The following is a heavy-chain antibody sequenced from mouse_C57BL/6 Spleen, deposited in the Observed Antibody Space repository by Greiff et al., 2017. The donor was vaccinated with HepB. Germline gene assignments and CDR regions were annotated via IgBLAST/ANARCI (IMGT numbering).Heavy chain of an antibody. V-gene: IGHV1-81*01. CDR2: IYPRSGNT. CDR1: GYTFTSYG. J-gene: IGHJ1*03. Sequence: QVQLQQSGAELARPGASVKLSCKASGYTFTSYGISWVKQRTGQGLEWIGEIYPRSGNTYYNEKFKGKATLTADKSSSTAYMELRSLTSEDSAVYFCARGGVSREYFDVWGTGTTVTVSS. D-gene: IGHD6-2*01. CDR3: ARGGVSREYFDV.